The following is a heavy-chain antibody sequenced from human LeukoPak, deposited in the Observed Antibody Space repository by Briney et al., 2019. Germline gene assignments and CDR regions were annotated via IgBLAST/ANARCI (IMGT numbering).Heavy chain of an antibody. CDR3: ARDSPERGYSYGPLDNYFDY. CDR1: GFTFSSYW. J-gene: IGHJ4*02. CDR2: IKQDGSEE. V-gene: IGHV3-7*01. D-gene: IGHD5-18*01. Sequence: GGSLRLSCAASGFTFSSYWMSWVRQAPGKGLEWVANIKQDGSEEYYVDSVKGRFTISRDNAKNSLYLQMNSPRVEDTAVYYCARDSPERGYSYGPLDNYFDYWGQGTLVTVSS.